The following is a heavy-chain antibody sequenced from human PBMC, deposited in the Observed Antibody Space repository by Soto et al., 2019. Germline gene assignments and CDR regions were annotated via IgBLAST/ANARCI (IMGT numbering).Heavy chain of an antibody. CDR3: ARAGYCGPGCYYYFDY. Sequence: SLRLSFAVSGFTFGSYWMNWVRLIPGKGLEWVAYIKPDGSATYYVDSVKGRFTISRDNAKNSLYLQMNSLRVEDTSVYYCARAGYCGPGCYYYFDYWGQGTLVTVSS. CDR1: GFTFGSYW. J-gene: IGHJ4*02. CDR2: IKPDGSAT. V-gene: IGHV3-7*01. D-gene: IGHD2-21*02.